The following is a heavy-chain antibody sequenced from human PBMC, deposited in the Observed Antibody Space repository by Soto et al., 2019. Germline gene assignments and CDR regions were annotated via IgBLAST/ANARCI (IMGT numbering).Heavy chain of an antibody. CDR3: ARGPRRYMDV. V-gene: IGHV4-34*01. J-gene: IGHJ6*03. CDR2: INHSGST. CDR1: GGSFSGYY. Sequence: QVQLQQWGAGLLKPSETLSLTCAVYGGSFSGYYWSWIRQPLGKGLEWIGEINHSGSTNYNPSLKSRVTISVDTSKNQFSLKLSSVTAADTAVYYCARGPRRYMDVWGKGTTVTVSS.